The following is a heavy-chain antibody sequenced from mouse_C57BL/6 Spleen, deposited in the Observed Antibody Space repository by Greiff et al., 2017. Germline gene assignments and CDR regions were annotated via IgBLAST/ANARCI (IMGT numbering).Heavy chain of an antibody. CDR2: ISSGSSTI. CDR3: ATMITYYAMDY. CDR1: GFTFSDYG. D-gene: IGHD2-4*01. J-gene: IGHJ4*01. V-gene: IGHV5-17*01. Sequence: EVKLMESGGGLVKPGGSLKLSCAASGFTFSDYGMHWVRQAPEKGLEWVAYISSGSSTIYYADTVKGRFTISRDNAKNTLFLQMTSLRSEDTAMYYCATMITYYAMDYWGQGTSVTVSS.